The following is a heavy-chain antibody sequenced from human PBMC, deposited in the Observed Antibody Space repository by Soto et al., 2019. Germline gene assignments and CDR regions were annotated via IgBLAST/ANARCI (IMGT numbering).Heavy chain of an antibody. J-gene: IGHJ4*02. CDR1: GGSVSSGGYS. D-gene: IGHD6-6*01. CDR3: ARVGLRYSNSWGFDS. Sequence: QVQLQESGPGLVKPSETLSLTCTVSGGSVSSGGYSWNWIRQPPGKGLEWIGYVYYSENTKYNPSLQSRVTIAVDTSKDQISLKLRSVTAADAAVYYCARVGLRYSNSWGFDSWGQGTLVTVSS. V-gene: IGHV4-61*08. CDR2: VYYSENT.